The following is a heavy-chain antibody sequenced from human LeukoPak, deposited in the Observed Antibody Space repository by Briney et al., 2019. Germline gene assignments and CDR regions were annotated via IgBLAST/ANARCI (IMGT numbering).Heavy chain of an antibody. V-gene: IGHV4-59*01. J-gene: IGHJ6*03. CDR1: GGSISSYY. D-gene: IGHD3-9*01. Sequence: SETLSLTCTVSGGSISSYYWSWIRQPPGKGLEWIGYIYYSGSTNYNPSLKSRVTISVDTSKNQFSLKLSSVTAADTAVYYCARVSYYDILTGPHYYYYYYMDVWGKGTTVTVSS. CDR2: IYYSGST. CDR3: ARVSYYDILTGPHYYYYYYMDV.